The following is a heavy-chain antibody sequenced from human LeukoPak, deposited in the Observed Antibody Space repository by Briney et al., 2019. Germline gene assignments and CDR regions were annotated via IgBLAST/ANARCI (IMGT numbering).Heavy chain of an antibody. Sequence: GASVKVSCKASGYTFSNYYIHWVRQAPGQGLEWMGIIGGSTNYAQKFQGRVTMTEDTSTDTAYMELSSLRSEDTAVYYCATVVTYYYDSSGYNFDYWGQGTLVTVSS. D-gene: IGHD3-22*01. J-gene: IGHJ4*02. CDR3: ATVVTYYYDSSGYNFDY. CDR1: GYTFSNYY. V-gene: IGHV1-46*01. CDR2: IGGST.